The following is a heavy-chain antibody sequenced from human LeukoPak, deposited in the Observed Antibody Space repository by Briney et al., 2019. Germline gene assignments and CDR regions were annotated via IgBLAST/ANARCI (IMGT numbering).Heavy chain of an antibody. Sequence: PGGSLRLSCAASGFTVSSSNYMNWVRQAPGKGLEWVSGIYTGGTTYYTDSVKGRFNISRDNPNNTLYLQMHSLRAEDTAVYYCAREISRFGIWGQGTLVTVSS. CDR2: IYTGGTT. CDR3: AREISRFGI. CDR1: GFTVSSSNY. V-gene: IGHV3-66*01. D-gene: IGHD3-16*01. J-gene: IGHJ4*02.